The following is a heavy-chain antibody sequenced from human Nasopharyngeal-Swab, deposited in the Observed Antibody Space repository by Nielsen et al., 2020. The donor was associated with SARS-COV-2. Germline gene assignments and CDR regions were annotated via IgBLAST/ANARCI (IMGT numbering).Heavy chain of an antibody. D-gene: IGHD5-12*01. V-gene: IGHV4-34*01. Sequence: SETLSLTCAVYGGSFSGYYWSWIRQPPGKGLEWIGEINHSGSTNYNSSLKSRVTISVDTSKNQFSLKLSSVTAADTAVYYCARPKYSGYDDEFGAYFDYWGQGTLVTVSS. CDR2: INHSGST. CDR3: ARPKYSGYDDEFGAYFDY. J-gene: IGHJ4*02. CDR1: GGSFSGYY.